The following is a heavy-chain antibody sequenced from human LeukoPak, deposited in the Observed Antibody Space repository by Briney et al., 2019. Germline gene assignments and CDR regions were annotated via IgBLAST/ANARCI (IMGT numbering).Heavy chain of an antibody. CDR3: ARDILTGYYPTY. Sequence: ASVKVSCKASGYTFTSYYMHWVRQAPGPGLEWMGIINPSGGSTSYAQKFQGRVTMTRDTSTSTVYMELSSLRSEDTAVYYCARDILTGYYPTYWGQGTLVTVSS. V-gene: IGHV1-46*01. D-gene: IGHD3-9*01. CDR2: INPSGGST. J-gene: IGHJ4*02. CDR1: GYTFTSYY.